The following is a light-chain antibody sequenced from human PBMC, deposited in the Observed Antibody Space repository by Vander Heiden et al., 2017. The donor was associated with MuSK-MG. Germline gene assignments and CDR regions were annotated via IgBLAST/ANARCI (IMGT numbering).Light chain of an antibody. J-gene: IGKJ4*01. CDR1: QGISGY. V-gene: IGKV1-9*01. CDR3: QQLNSYLVV. Sequence: DIQLTQSPSFLSASVGDRVTITCRSSQGISGYLAWYQQKPGKAPKLLIYAASTLQTGVPSRFSGSGSGTEYTLTISSLQPEDFATYYCQQLNSYLVVFGGGTKVEIK. CDR2: AAS.